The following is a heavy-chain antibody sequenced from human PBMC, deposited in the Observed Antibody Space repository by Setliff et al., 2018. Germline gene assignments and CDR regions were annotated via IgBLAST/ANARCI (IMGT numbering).Heavy chain of an antibody. J-gene: IGHJ4*02. CDR1: GGSFDSDV. CDR3: ARELRSPFWHTDY. V-gene: IGHV1-69*13. D-gene: IGHD3-16*01. Sequence: ASVKVSCKASGGSFDSDVITWVRQAPGQGLEWMGRLIPILGKTNYAESFQGRVLITADRSTNTVQMQVSSLRSEDTAVYYCARELRSPFWHTDYWGQGTLVTV. CDR2: LIPILGKT.